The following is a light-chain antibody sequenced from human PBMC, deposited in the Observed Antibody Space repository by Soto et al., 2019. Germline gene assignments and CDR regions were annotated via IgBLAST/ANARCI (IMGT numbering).Light chain of an antibody. CDR1: QNINTY. V-gene: IGKV1-39*01. J-gene: IGKJ3*01. CDR3: QESYNTVT. CDR2: AAS. Sequence: DIQMTQSPSSLSASVGDRVTITCRASQNINTYLNWYQQKPGRAPKLLIYAASYLQSGVPSRFSGTGSGTDFTPTISSLQPEDFATYYCQESYNTVTFGPGTKVDIK.